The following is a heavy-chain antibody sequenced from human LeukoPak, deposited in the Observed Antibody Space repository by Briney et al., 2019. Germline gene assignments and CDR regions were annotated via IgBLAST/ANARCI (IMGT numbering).Heavy chain of an antibody. V-gene: IGHV1-69*13. CDR1: GGTFSSYA. Sequence: GASVKVSCKASGGTFSSYAISWVRQAPGQGLEWMGGIIPIFGTANYAQKFQGRVTITADESTSTAYMELSSLRSEDTAVYYCAREHDFLTDYSFDYWGQGTLVTVSS. J-gene: IGHJ4*02. CDR3: AREHDFLTDYSFDY. D-gene: IGHD3-9*01. CDR2: IIPIFGTA.